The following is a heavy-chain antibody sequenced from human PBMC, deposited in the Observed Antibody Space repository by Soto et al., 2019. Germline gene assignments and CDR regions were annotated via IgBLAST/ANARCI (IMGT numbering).Heavy chain of an antibody. CDR2: ISYDGSNK. Sequence: GGSLRLSCAASGFTFSSYAMHWVRQAPGKGLEWVAVISYDGSNKYYADSVKGRFTISRDNSKNTLYLQMNSLRAEDTAVYYCERVKGDYSDSSGPDYWGQGTLVTVSS. D-gene: IGHD3-22*01. V-gene: IGHV3-30-3*01. CDR1: GFTFSSYA. CDR3: ERVKGDYSDSSGPDY. J-gene: IGHJ4*02.